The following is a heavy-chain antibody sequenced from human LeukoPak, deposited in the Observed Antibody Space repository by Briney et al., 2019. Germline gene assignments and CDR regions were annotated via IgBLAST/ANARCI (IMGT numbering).Heavy chain of an antibody. V-gene: IGHV3-7*01. Sequence: PGRSLRLSCAASGFTFSSYAMHWVRQAPGKGLEWVANIKQDGSEKYYVDSVKGRFTISRDNAKNSLYLQMNSLRAEDTAVYYCAKAGRFYYYGMDVWGQGTTVTVS. CDR3: AKAGRFYYYGMDV. J-gene: IGHJ6*02. CDR2: IKQDGSEK. CDR1: GFTFSSYA.